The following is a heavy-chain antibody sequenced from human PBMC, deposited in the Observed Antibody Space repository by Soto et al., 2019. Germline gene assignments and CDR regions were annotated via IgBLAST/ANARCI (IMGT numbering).Heavy chain of an antibody. Sequence: ASVKVSCKASGYTFSDYYIHWVRQAPGQGLEWMGWISPRSGSANFAQRFQGRVSMTRDTSITTAYMELRRLKSDDTAVYYCARGPYYGPVYGMDVWGQGTTVTVSS. D-gene: IGHD3-10*01. CDR3: ARGPYYGPVYGMDV. J-gene: IGHJ6*02. CDR1: GYTFSDYY. CDR2: ISPRSGSA. V-gene: IGHV1-2*02.